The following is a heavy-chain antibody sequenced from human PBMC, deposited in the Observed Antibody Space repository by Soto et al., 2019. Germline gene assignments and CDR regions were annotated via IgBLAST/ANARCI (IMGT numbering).Heavy chain of an antibody. V-gene: IGHV4-59*01. J-gene: IGHJ4*02. CDR3: AGHYPIVNNWNYFDY. CDR1: GGSISSYY. Sequence: QVQLQESGPGLVKPSETLSLTCTVSGGSISSYYWGWIRQPPGKGLEWIGYIFYSGSTNYNPTLEGRVTISVDTSKNQFSLKVSSVTAADTAVYYCAGHYPIVNNWNYFDYWGQGTLVTVSS. CDR2: IFYSGST. D-gene: IGHD1-1*01.